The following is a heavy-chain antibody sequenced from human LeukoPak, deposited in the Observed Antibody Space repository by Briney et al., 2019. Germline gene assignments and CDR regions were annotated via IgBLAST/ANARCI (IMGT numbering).Heavy chain of an antibody. D-gene: IGHD3-3*01. CDR1: GYTFTGYY. CDR2: INPNSGGT. CDR3: ARGDFWSGYYFDY. V-gene: IGHV1-2*02. Sequence: GASVKVSCKASGYTFTGYYMHWVRQAPGQGLEWMGWINPNSGGTNYAQKFQGRVTMTRDTSISTAYMELSRLRSDDTAVYYCARGDFWSGYYFDYWGQGTLVTVSS. J-gene: IGHJ4*02.